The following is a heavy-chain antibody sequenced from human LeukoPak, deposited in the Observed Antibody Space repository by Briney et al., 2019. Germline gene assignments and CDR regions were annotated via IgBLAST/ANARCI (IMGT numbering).Heavy chain of an antibody. J-gene: IGHJ4*02. CDR3: ARFRQYYYDSSGYYFGY. CDR1: GGSISSGGYY. CDR2: IHYSGST. D-gene: IGHD3-22*01. V-gene: IGHV4-31*03. Sequence: SETLSLTCTVSGGSISSGGYYWSWIRQHPGKGLEWIGYIHYSGSTYHIPSLKSRLTISLDTSKNQFSLKLSSVTVADTAVYYCARFRQYYYDSSGYYFGYWGQGTLVTVSS.